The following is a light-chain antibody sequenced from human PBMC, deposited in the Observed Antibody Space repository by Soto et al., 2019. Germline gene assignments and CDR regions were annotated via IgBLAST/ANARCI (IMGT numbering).Light chain of an antibody. J-gene: IGKJ1*01. CDR2: AAS. CDR3: QQSYSTPRRT. V-gene: IGKV1-39*01. CDR1: QSISSY. Sequence: DLPMTQSPSSLSASVGDRVTITCRASQSISSYLNWYQQKPGKAPKLLIYAASSLQSGVPSRFSGSGSGTDFTLTISSLQPEDFATYYCQQSYSTPRRTFGQGTKVEIK.